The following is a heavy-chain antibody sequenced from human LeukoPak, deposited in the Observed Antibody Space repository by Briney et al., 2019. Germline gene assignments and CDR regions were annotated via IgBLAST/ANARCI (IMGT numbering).Heavy chain of an antibody. V-gene: IGHV5-51*01. CDR2: IYPGDSDT. CDR3: ARTVATTLWAFDF. D-gene: IGHD3/OR15-3a*01. CDR1: AYTFTRHW. Sequence: GESLKISCRGIAYTFTRHWIGWVRQMPGKGLEWMGIIYPGDSDTRYSPSFQGQVTISADKSSNTAYVQWKSLKDSDTAIYYCARTVATTLWAFDFWGQGTLVTVSS. J-gene: IGHJ4*02.